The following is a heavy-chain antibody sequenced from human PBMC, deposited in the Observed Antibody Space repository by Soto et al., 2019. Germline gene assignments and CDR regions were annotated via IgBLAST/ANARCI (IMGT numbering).Heavy chain of an antibody. Sequence: QMQLVQSGAEVTKTGSSVSVSCKALGNTFTYRYLHWVRQAPGQALEWMGWMTPFSGDAHYAQKFQERVTITRDRSINTAYMQMSSLRSEDTAMYFCAGGGAGSGPFTWELPDHWGQGTLVTVSS. J-gene: IGHJ4*02. D-gene: IGHD1-26*01. CDR1: GNTFTYRY. CDR2: MTPFSGDA. V-gene: IGHV1-45*02. CDR3: AGGGAGSGPFTWELPDH.